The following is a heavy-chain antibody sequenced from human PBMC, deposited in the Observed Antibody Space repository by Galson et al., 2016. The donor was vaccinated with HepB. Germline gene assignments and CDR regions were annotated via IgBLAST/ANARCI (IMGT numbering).Heavy chain of an antibody. Sequence: SLRLSCAASGFTFSSFWMSWVRQAPGKGLEWVAFISYDGSNKKYADSVKGRFTISRDNSKKTLYLQMNSLRAEDTAVYYCAKGYGLWDYWGQGTLVTVSS. CDR2: ISYDGSNK. CDR3: AKGYGLWDY. D-gene: IGHD5-18*01. V-gene: IGHV3-30*18. J-gene: IGHJ4*02. CDR1: GFTFSSFW.